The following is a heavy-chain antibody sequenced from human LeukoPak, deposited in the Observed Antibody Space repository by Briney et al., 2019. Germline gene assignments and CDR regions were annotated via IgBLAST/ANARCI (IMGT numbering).Heavy chain of an antibody. D-gene: IGHD3-22*01. CDR3: ARKSSGWFDY. V-gene: IGHV4-59*01. CDR1: GGSISTYY. Sequence: SETLSLTCTVSGGSISTYYWSWIRQPPGKGLEWIGYIYYSGSSNYNPSLKSRVTISGDTSKNQFSLKLSSVTAADTAVYYCARKSSGWFDYWGQGTLATVSS. J-gene: IGHJ4*02. CDR2: IYYSGSS.